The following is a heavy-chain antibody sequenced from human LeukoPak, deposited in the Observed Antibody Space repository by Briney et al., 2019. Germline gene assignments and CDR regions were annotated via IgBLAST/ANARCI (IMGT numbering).Heavy chain of an antibody. J-gene: IGHJ4*02. CDR3: AKALGGYDFWSGHCTVDH. CDR2: ISGSGGST. D-gene: IGHD3-3*01. CDR1: GFTFSSYA. V-gene: IGHV3-23*01. Sequence: GGSLRLSCAASGFTFSSYAMSWVRQAPGKGLEWVSAISGSGGSTYYADSVKGRFTISRDNSKNTLYLQMNSLRAEDTAVYYCAKALGGYDFWSGHCTVDHWGQGTLVTVSS.